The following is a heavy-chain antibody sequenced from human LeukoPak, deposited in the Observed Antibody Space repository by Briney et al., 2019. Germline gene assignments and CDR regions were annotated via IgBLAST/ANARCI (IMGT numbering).Heavy chain of an antibody. CDR2: IYYSGST. J-gene: IGHJ4*02. Sequence: PSETLSLTCTVSGGSFISSSYYWGWVRQAPGKGLEWIGSIYYSGSTYYNPSLKSRVTISVDTSKNQFSLKLSSVTAADTAVYYCAGDRSYYDRAFDYWGQGTLVTVSS. CDR1: GGSFISSSYY. D-gene: IGHD3-22*01. CDR3: AGDRSYYDRAFDY. V-gene: IGHV4-39*07.